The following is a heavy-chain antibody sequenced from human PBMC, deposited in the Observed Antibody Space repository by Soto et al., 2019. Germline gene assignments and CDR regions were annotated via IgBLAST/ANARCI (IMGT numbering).Heavy chain of an antibody. Sequence: SETLSLTXTVSGGSISSGDYYWSWIRQPPGKGLEWIGYIYYSGSTYYNPSLKSRVTISVDTSKNQFSLKLSSVTAADTAVYYCASPSDGYDDAFDIWGRGTMVTVSS. D-gene: IGHD3-16*01. CDR2: IYYSGST. CDR3: ASPSDGYDDAFDI. V-gene: IGHV4-30-4*01. J-gene: IGHJ3*02. CDR1: GGSISSGDYY.